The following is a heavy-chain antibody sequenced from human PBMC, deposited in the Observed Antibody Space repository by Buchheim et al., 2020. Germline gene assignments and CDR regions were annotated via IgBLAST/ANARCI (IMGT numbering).Heavy chain of an antibody. Sequence: QVQLVQSGAEVKKPGASVKVSCKASGYTFTHYYIHWVRQAPGQGLEWMGIMNPSDGGTTDAQKFQGRVTMTRDTSTSTVYMELSSLRSEDTALYYCARGSIAAAGTRPRYLDYWGQGTL. J-gene: IGHJ4*02. CDR1: GYTFTHYY. V-gene: IGHV1-46*01. CDR2: MNPSDGGT. D-gene: IGHD6-13*01. CDR3: ARGSIAAAGTRPRYLDY.